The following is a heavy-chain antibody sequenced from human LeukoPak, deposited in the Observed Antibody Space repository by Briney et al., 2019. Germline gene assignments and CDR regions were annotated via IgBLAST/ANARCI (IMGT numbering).Heavy chain of an antibody. CDR1: GFTFSSYW. V-gene: IGHV3-74*01. J-gene: IGHJ5*02. Sequence: PGGSLRPSCAASGFTFSSYWMHWVRQAPGKGLVWVSRINSDGSSTSYADSVKGRFTISRDNAKNTLYLQMNSLRAEDTAVYYCARGPRWYCSGGSCYSWFDPWGQGTLVTVSS. D-gene: IGHD2-15*01. CDR2: INSDGSST. CDR3: ARGPRWYCSGGSCYSWFDP.